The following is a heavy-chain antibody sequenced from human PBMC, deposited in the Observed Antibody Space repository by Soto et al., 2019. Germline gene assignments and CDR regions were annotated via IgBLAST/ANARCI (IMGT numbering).Heavy chain of an antibody. J-gene: IGHJ4*02. V-gene: IGHV1-69*12. Sequence: QVQLVQAGAEVKKPGSSVKVSCKASGGTFSTYAISWVRQAPGQGLEWMGGIIPIYGTANYAQKFQDRLTMTADESTSTVYMELSSLRSDDTAVYYCAREDKPGGYTPPGTSGFDSWGQGTLVTVSS. CDR1: GGTFSTYA. CDR2: IIPIYGTA. D-gene: IGHD5-12*01. CDR3: AREDKPGGYTPPGTSGFDS.